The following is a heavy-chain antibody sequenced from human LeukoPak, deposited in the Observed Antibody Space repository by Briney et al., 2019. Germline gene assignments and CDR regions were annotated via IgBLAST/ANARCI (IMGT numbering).Heavy chain of an antibody. CDR2: IKQDGSEQ. V-gene: IGHV3-7*05. CDR1: RCTFSSYW. D-gene: IGHD5-12*01. CDR3: AREGGYGGVFDY. Sequence: GGSLRLSCAASRCTFSSYWMTWVRQAPGKGLEWVANIKQDGSEQYYVGSVKGRFTISRDNTKNSLFLQMNSLRAEDTAVYYCAREGGYGGVFDYWGQGTLVTVSS. J-gene: IGHJ4*02.